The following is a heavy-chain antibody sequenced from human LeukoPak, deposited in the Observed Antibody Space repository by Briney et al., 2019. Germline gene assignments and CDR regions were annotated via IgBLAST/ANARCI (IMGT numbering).Heavy chain of an antibody. Sequence: GESLKISCKGSEYSYTSYWIHWVRQMPGKGLEWMGSIYPGDSDTRYSPSFQGQVTISADKSISSAYLQWSSLKASDTAMYYCARPPDSGTYDTFDIWGQGTMVTVSS. V-gene: IGHV5-51*01. J-gene: IGHJ3*02. D-gene: IGHD1-26*01. CDR3: ARPPDSGTYDTFDI. CDR1: EYSYTSYW. CDR2: IYPGDSDT.